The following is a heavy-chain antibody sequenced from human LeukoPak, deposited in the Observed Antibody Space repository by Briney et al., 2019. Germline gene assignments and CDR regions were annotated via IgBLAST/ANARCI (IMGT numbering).Heavy chain of an antibody. CDR3: ARDLLGSGSYYNAYGLTFDC. J-gene: IGHJ4*02. D-gene: IGHD3-10*01. CDR2: ISAYNGNT. CDR1: GYTFTSYG. V-gene: IGHV1-18*01. Sequence: ASVKVSCKASGYTFTSYGISWVRQAPGQGLEWMGWISAYNGNTNYAQKLQGRVTMTTDTSTSTAYMELRGLRSDDTAVYYCARDLLGSGSYYNAYGLTFDCWGQGTLVTVSS.